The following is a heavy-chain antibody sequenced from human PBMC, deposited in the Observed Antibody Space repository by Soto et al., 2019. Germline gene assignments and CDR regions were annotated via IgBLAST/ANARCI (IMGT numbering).Heavy chain of an antibody. V-gene: IGHV1-18*04. D-gene: IGHD3-22*01. CDR3: ARVDYYDSSGDYGY. CDR1: GYTFTIYG. J-gene: IGHJ4*02. CDR2: ISGYNGNT. Sequence: QVQLVQSGAEVKKPGASVKVSCKASGYTFTIYGISWVRQASAQGLEWMGWISGYNGNTDYAQNLQDRVTLTTDASTSSVYMELRSLRSDDTAVYYCARVDYYDSSGDYGYWGQGTLITVSS.